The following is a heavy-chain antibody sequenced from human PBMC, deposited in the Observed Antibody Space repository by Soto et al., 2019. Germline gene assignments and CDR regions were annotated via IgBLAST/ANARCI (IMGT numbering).Heavy chain of an antibody. V-gene: IGHV3-33*08. Sequence: VQLLESGGGLVQPGGSLRLSCAASGFTFSSYAMSWVRQAPGKGLEWVAVIWYDGSNKYYADSVKGRFTISRDNSKNTLYLQMNSLRAEDTAVYYCAREGITIFGVVITYYYYYGMDVWGQGTTVTVSS. CDR2: IWYDGSNK. J-gene: IGHJ6*02. D-gene: IGHD3-3*01. CDR1: GFTFSSYA. CDR3: AREGITIFGVVITYYYYYGMDV.